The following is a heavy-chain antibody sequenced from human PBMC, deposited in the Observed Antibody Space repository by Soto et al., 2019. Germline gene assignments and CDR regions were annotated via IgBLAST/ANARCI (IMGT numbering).Heavy chain of an antibody. D-gene: IGHD2-15*01. CDR2: ISNTGGGT. Sequence: PRLSSAASGGTISTYARTCVPQSPGKGLEWLSTISNTGGGTFYADSVKGRFTISRDNANNTVYLQMPSLRAEDTAVYFCAIDRRKTSGSNTWFEPWGRGTLATSSS. CDR3: AIDRRKTSGSNTWFEP. V-gene: IGHV3-23*01. CDR1: GGTISTYA. J-gene: IGHJ5*02.